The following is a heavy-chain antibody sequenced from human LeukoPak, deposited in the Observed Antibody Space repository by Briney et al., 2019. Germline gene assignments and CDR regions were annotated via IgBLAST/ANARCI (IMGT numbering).Heavy chain of an antibody. V-gene: IGHV3-23*01. J-gene: IGHJ3*02. CDR1: GFTFSSYA. CDR3: TTEVTVFGVVTSDAFDI. CDR2: ITGSGDGT. D-gene: IGHD3-3*01. Sequence: GGSLRLSCAASGFTFSSYAMTWVRQAPGKGLEWVSTITGSGDGTYYRDSVKARFTTSRDNSKNTVYLQMNSLKTEDTAVYYCTTEVTVFGVVTSDAFDIWGQGTMVTVSS.